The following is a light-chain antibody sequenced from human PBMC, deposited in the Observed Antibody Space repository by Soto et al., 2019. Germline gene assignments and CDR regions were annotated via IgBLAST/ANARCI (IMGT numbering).Light chain of an antibody. J-gene: IGLJ1*01. Sequence: QSVLTQPASVSGSPGQSITISCTGTSSDVGGYNYVSWYQQHPGKAPKLMIYDASNRPSGVSNRFSGPKSGNTASLTISGLQAEDEADYYCSSYTSSSTLWVFGTGTKVTVL. CDR3: SSYTSSSTLWV. CDR2: DAS. V-gene: IGLV2-14*01. CDR1: SSDVGGYNY.